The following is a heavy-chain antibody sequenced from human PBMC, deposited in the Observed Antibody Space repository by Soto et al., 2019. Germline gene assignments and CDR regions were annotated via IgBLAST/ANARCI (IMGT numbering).Heavy chain of an antibody. CDR1: GGSTSSDNY. D-gene: IGHD3-16*01. CDR2: IYYSGNT. V-gene: IGHV4-30-4*01. CDR3: AREGGESSDGLYYFDS. Sequence: PSETLSLTCTVSGGSTSSDNYWSWIRQPPGKGLEWIGHIYYSGNTDYNPSLKSRLAISIDTSKNQFSLKLSSVTAADTAVYFCAREGGESSDGLYYFDSWGQGSLVTASS. J-gene: IGHJ4*02.